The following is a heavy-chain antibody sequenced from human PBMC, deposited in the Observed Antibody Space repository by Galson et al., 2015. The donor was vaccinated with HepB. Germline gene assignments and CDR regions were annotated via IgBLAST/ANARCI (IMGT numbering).Heavy chain of an antibody. Sequence: SLRLSCAASGFTFSGTAMHWVRQASGKGLEWVGRIRSKASSYATAYAASVKGRFTISRDDSKNTAYLQMNSLKTEDTAVYYCTRRGDIVVVPAAKSRNDYWGQGTLVTVSS. V-gene: IGHV3-73*01. CDR1: GFTFSGTA. D-gene: IGHD2-2*01. J-gene: IGHJ4*02. CDR2: IRSKASSYAT. CDR3: TRRGDIVVVPAAKSRNDY.